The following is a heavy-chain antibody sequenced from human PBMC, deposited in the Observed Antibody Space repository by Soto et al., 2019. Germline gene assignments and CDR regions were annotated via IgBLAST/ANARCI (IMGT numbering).Heavy chain of an antibody. CDR2: ISYDGSNK. CDR3: ARMSGYSGYENFDY. V-gene: IGHV3-30-3*01. Sequence: QVQLVESGGGVVQPGRSLRLSCAASGFTFSSYAMHWVRQAPGKGLEWVAVISYDGSNKYYADSVKGRFTISRDNSKNTLYLQMNSLRAEHTAVYYCARMSGYSGYENFDYWGQGTLVTVSS. CDR1: GFTFSSYA. D-gene: IGHD5-12*01. J-gene: IGHJ4*02.